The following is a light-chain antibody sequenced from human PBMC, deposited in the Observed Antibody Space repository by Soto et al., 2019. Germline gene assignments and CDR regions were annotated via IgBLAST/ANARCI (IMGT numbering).Light chain of an antibody. Sequence: QPVLTQSPSASASLGASVKLTSTLSSGHSSYAIAWHQQQPEKGPRYLMKLDSDGSHTKGDAIPDRFSGSSSGAERYLTISSLQSEDEADYYCQTWGTGIHVVFGGGTKVTVL. CDR3: QTWGTGIHVV. V-gene: IGLV4-69*01. J-gene: IGLJ2*01. CDR2: LDSDGSH. CDR1: SGHSSYA.